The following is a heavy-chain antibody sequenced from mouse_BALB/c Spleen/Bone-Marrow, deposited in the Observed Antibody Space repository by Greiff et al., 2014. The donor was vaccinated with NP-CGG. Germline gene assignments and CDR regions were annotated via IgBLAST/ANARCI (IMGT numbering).Heavy chain of an antibody. J-gene: IGHJ3*01. D-gene: IGHD1-1*01. Sequence: EVKLEESGAELVKPGASVKLSCTASGFNIKDTYMHWVKQRPEQGLEWIGRIDPANGNTKYDPKFQGKATITADTSSNTAYLQLSSLTSEDTADYYCAIYYYGSSGFAYWGQGTLVTVSA. V-gene: IGHV14-3*02. CDR3: AIYYYGSSGFAY. CDR2: IDPANGNT. CDR1: GFNIKDTY.